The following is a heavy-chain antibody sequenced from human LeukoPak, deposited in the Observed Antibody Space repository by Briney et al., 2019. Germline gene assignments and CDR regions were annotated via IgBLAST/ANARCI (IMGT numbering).Heavy chain of an antibody. CDR1: GFTFNSHA. V-gene: IGHV3-30-3*01. CDR3: ARDRYSSGWYGDFDC. Sequence: QPGGSLRLSCAASGFTFNSHAMHWVRQAPGKGLEWVAVISPDGSNKYYADSVKGRFTISRDNSKNTLYLQMSSLRAEDTAVYYCARDRYSSGWYGDFDCWGQGTLVTVSS. CDR2: ISPDGSNK. D-gene: IGHD6-19*01. J-gene: IGHJ4*02.